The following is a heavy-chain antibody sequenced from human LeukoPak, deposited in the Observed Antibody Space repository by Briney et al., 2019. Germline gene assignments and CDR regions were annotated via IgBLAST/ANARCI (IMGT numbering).Heavy chain of an antibody. CDR3: ARLSSPPAHRRYNWFDP. CDR1: GYTFTSYG. D-gene: IGHD5/OR15-5a*01. CDR2: ISAYNGNT. Sequence: ASVKVSCKASGYTFTSYGISWVRQAPGQGLEWMGWISAYNGNTNYAQKLQGRVTITTDTSTSTAYMELRSLRSDDTAVYYCARLSSPPAHRRYNWFDPWGQGTLVTVSS. J-gene: IGHJ5*02. V-gene: IGHV1-18*01.